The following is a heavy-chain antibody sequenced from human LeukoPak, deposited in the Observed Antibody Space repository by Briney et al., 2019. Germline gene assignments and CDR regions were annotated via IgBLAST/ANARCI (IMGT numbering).Heavy chain of an antibody. CDR2: IRYDGSNK. D-gene: IGHD6-6*01. CDR1: GFTFSSYG. V-gene: IGHV3-30*02. CDR3: AKVRSYSSSSVGTDY. Sequence: GGSLRLSCAASGFTFSSYGMHWVRQAPGKGLEWVAFIRYDGSNKYYADSVKGRFTISRDNSKNTLYLQMNSLRAEDTAVYYCAKVRSYSSSSVGTDYWGQGTLVTVSS. J-gene: IGHJ4*02.